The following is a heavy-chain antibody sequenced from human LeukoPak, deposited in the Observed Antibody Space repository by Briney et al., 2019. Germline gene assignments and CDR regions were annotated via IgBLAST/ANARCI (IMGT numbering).Heavy chain of an antibody. CDR1: GYTFTNYG. Sequence: ASMKVSCKASGYTFTNYGISWVRQAPGQGLEWMGWISAYNGNTKYAQKFQGRVTMTRDLSTSTAYMELSSLRSEDTAVYYCARDQDSSGYYGGDAFDIWGQGTMVTVSS. J-gene: IGHJ3*02. D-gene: IGHD3-22*01. CDR2: ISAYNGNT. CDR3: ARDQDSSGYYGGDAFDI. V-gene: IGHV1-18*01.